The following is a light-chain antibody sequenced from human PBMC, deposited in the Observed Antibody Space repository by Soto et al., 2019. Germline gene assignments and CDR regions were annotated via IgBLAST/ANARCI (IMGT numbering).Light chain of an antibody. CDR2: DVS. CDR1: SSDVGGYNY. Sequence: QSALTQPRSVSESPGQSVTISCTGTSSDVGGYNYVSWYQHHPAKAPKLMIYDVSKRPSGGPDRFSGSKSGNTASLTISGLQAEDEADYYCCSYAGSYSVVFGGGTKVTVL. V-gene: IGLV2-11*01. CDR3: CSYAGSYSVV. J-gene: IGLJ2*01.